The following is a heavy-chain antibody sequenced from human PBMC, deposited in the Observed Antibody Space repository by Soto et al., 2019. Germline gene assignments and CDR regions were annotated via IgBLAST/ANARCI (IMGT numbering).Heavy chain of an antibody. J-gene: IGHJ6*02. CDR3: ASEYYYYGMDV. Sequence: GGSLRLSCAASGFTFSDYYMSWIRQAPGKGLEWVSYISSSSSYTNYADSVKGRFTISRDNAKNSLYLQMNSLRAEDTAVYYCASEYYYYGMDVWGQGTTVTVSS. CDR1: GFTFSDYY. CDR2: ISSSSSYT. V-gene: IGHV3-11*06.